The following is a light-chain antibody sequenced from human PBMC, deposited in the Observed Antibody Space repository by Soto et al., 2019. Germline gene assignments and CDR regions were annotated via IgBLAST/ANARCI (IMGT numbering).Light chain of an antibody. Sequence: EVVMPQSPATLSVSPGERATLSCRASQSVSSNLAWYQQKPGQAPRLLISGAYTRATGIPARFSGSGSGTDFTLTISRLEPEDFAVYYCQQYGSSPTFGQGTKVDIK. J-gene: IGKJ1*01. V-gene: IGKV3-15*01. CDR2: GAY. CDR3: QQYGSSPT. CDR1: QSVSSN.